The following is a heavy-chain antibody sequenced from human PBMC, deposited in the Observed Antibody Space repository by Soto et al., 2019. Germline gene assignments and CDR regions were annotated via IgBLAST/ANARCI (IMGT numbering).Heavy chain of an antibody. Sequence: SETLALTCGVFSGALTVHYWTLIRPAPGTGLEWIGEINHSGITDYNPSLKSRVTLSLDTSKNQFSLKVTALTAADTAVYYCARGKHSGYRFGPRNFCYYGLDGWGPGAPVAVYS. CDR3: ARGKHSGYRFGPRNFCYYGLDG. J-gene: IGHJ6*02. V-gene: IGHV4-34*01. D-gene: IGHD5-18*01. CDR1: SGALTVHY. CDR2: INHSGIT.